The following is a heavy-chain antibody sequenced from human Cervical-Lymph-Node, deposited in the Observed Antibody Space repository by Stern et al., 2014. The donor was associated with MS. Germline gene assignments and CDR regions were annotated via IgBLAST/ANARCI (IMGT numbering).Heavy chain of an antibody. D-gene: IGHD1-14*01. J-gene: IGHJ5*02. CDR2: FDPEDGKT. CDR1: GYTLTELA. Sequence: QVQLVQSGAEVKKPGALEEVSCKVSGYTLTELAMQWVRQAPGKGLEWMGGFDPEDGKTVYAQKFQGRITMTEDTSTDTAYMELSRLASEDTAVYYCVTFTGDPWGQGTLVTVSS. V-gene: IGHV1-24*01. CDR3: VTFTGDP.